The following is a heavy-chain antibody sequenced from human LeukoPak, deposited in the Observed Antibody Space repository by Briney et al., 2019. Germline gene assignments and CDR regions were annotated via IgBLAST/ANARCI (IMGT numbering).Heavy chain of an antibody. V-gene: IGHV3-21*04. CDR2: ITSSSTYR. D-gene: IGHD6-13*01. CDR1: GFTFSNYN. CDR3: AKDDGSSQPNWFDP. J-gene: IGHJ5*02. Sequence: GGSLRLSCAASGFTFSNYNMNWVRQAPGKGLEWVSSITSSSTYRYYADSVKGRFTISRDNSKNTLYLQMNSLRAEDTAVYYCAKDDGSSQPNWFDPWGQGTLVTVSS.